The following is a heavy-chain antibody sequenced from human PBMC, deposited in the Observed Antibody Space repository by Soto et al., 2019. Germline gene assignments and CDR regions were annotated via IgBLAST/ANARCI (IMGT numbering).Heavy chain of an antibody. CDR3: ARILRWYYGMDV. D-gene: IGHD2-15*01. J-gene: IGHJ6*02. V-gene: IGHV4-34*01. Sequence: SETLSLTCAVYGGSFSGYYWSWIRQPPGKGLEWIGEINHSGSTNYNPSLKSRVTISVDTSKNQFSLKLSSVTAADTAVYYCARILRWYYGMDVWGQGTTVTVSS. CDR1: GGSFSGYY. CDR2: INHSGST.